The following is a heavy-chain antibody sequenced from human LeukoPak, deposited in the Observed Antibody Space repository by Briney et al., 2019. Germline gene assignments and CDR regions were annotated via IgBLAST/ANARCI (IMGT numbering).Heavy chain of an antibody. J-gene: IGHJ3*02. CDR2: IYYSGST. V-gene: IGHV4-39*01. CDR3: SRRDRDIVIAIELLDN. Sequence: PSETLSLTCTVSGGSISSTSYYWGWIRQPPGKGLEWIGCIYYSGSTYYNPSLKSRVTISVDTSKNQFSLKLTSVTAADTAVYYFSRRDRDIVIAIELLDNWGQGTMVTVSS. D-gene: IGHD5-12*01. CDR1: GGSISSTSYY.